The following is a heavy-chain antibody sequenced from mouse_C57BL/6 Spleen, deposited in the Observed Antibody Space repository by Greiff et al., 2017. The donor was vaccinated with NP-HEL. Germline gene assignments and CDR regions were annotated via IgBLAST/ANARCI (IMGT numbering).Heavy chain of an antibody. J-gene: IGHJ4*01. V-gene: IGHV1-61*01. CDR1: GYTFTSYW. D-gene: IGHD2-4*01. CDR3: AREGDYDYDVYYAMDC. CDR2: IYPSDSET. Sequence: QVQLQQPGAELVRPGSSVKLSCKASGYTFTSYWMDWVKQRPGQGLEWIGNIYPSDSETHYNQKFKDKATLTVDKSSSTAYMQLSSLTSEDSAVYYCAREGDYDYDVYYAMDCWGQGTSVTVSS.